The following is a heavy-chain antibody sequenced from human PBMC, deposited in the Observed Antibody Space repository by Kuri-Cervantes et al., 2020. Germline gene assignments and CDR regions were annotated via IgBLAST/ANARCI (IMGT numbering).Heavy chain of an antibody. Sequence: GSLRLSCAASGFTFSSYAMHWVRQAPGKGLEWVAVISYDGSNKYYADSVKGRFTISRDNSKNTLYLQMNSLRAEDTAVYYCARDAPYYEAYYFDYWGQGTLVTVSS. CDR1: GFTFSSYA. CDR2: ISYDGSNK. V-gene: IGHV3-30-3*01. D-gene: IGHD3-3*01. J-gene: IGHJ4*02. CDR3: ARDAPYYEAYYFDY.